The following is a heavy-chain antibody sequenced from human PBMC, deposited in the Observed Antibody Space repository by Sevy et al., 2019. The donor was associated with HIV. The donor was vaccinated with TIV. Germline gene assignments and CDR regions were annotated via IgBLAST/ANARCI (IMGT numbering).Heavy chain of an antibody. CDR2: ISYTGST. J-gene: IGHJ5*02. V-gene: IGHV4-39*01. CDR3: ARRGDNNWFDP. D-gene: IGHD2-15*01. Sequence: SETLSLTCTVSGVSISGGAYYLGWIRQPPGKGLEWIGSISYTGSTYYNPSLKSRVTISVDKSKNQFSLKLTSVTAADTAVYYCARRGDNNWFDPWGKGTLVTVSS. CDR1: GVSISGGAYY.